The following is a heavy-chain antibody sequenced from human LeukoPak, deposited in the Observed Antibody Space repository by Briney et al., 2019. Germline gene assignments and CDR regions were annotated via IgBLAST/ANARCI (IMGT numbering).Heavy chain of an antibody. J-gene: IGHJ6*02. V-gene: IGHV3-7*01. D-gene: IGHD2-15*01. CDR1: GFTFSSYW. CDR2: IKQDGSEK. Sequence: GGSLRLSCAASGFTFSSYWMSWVRQAPGKGLEWVANIKQDGSEKYYVDSVKGRFTISRDNAKNSLSLQMNCLRGEDTAVYYCAREGSYYYGMDVWGQGTTVTVSS. CDR3: AREGSYYYGMDV.